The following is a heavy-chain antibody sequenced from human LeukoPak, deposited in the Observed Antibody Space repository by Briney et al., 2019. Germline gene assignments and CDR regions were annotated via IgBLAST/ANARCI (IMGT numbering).Heavy chain of an antibody. J-gene: IGHJ4*02. V-gene: IGHV3-23*01. Sequence: GGSLRLSCAASGFTFSSYAMSWVRQAPGKGLEWVSAISGSGGSTYYADSVKGRFTISRDNSKNTLYMQMNSLRAEDTAVYYCAKGDKPVIAMVKFDYWGQGTLVTVSS. D-gene: IGHD5-18*01. CDR3: AKGDKPVIAMVKFDY. CDR1: GFTFSSYA. CDR2: ISGSGGST.